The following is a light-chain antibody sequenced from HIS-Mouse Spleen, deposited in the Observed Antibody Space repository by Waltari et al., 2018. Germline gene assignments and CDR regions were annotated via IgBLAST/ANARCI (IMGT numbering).Light chain of an antibody. V-gene: IGLV1-47*01. J-gene: IGLJ2*01. Sequence: QSVLTQPPSASGSPGQRVTISCSGSSSNIGSTYVSWYQQLPGTAPKLLIYRNNQRPSGVPDRFSGSKSGTSASLAISGLRSEDEADYYCAAWDDSLSGVFGVGTKLTVL. CDR3: AAWDDSLSGV. CDR2: RNN. CDR1: SSNIGSTY.